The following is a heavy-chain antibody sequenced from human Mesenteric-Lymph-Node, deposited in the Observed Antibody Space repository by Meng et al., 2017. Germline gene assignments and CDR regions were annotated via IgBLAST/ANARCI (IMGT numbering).Heavy chain of an antibody. CDR2: ARNKVNSYTT. Sequence: GGSLRLSCAVSGFTFSDHYMEWVRQALGRGLEWVGRARNKVNSYTTEYAASVKGRFTISRDDSKKSLYLQMNSLRAEDTAVYYCARVTGSSGSDYWGQGTLVTVSS. J-gene: IGHJ4*02. CDR3: ARVTGSSGSDY. CDR1: GFTFSDHY. D-gene: IGHD6-19*01. V-gene: IGHV3-72*01.